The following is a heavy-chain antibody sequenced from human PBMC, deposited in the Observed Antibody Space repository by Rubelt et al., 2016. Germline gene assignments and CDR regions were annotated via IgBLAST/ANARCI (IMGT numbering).Heavy chain of an antibody. CDR3: ARDVDVSGHIVVVTLDAFDI. CDR1: GFTFSSYS. Sequence: GGLVKPGGSLRLSCAASGFTFSSYSMNWVRQAPGKGLEWVSSISSSSSYIYYADSVKGRFTISRDNAKNSLYLQMNSLRAEDTAVYYCARDVDVSGHIVVVTLDAFDIWGQGTMVTVSS. CDR2: ISSSSSYI. J-gene: IGHJ3*02. V-gene: IGHV3-21*01. D-gene: IGHD2-21*02.